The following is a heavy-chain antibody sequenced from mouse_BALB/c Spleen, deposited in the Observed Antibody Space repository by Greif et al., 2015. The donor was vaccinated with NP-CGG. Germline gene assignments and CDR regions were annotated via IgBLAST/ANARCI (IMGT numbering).Heavy chain of an antibody. J-gene: IGHJ4*01. Sequence: VQLQQSGPELVKPGASVKISCKASGYTFTGYYINWVRQKPGQGLEWIGWIYPGSGNTKYNEKFKGKATLTVDTSSSAASMQLSSLTSEDTTVYFCARRTGTEAMDYWGQGTSVTVSS. CDR1: GYTFTGYY. V-gene: IGHV1-84*02. CDR2: IYPGSGNT. CDR3: ARRTGTEAMDY. D-gene: IGHD4-1*01.